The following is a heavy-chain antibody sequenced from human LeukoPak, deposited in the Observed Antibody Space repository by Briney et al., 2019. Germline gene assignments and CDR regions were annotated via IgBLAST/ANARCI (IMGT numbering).Heavy chain of an antibody. CDR1: GGTISNYV. Sequence: GASVKVSCKAAGGTISNYVINWVRQAPGQGLEWMGGIIPIFTTANYAQKFQGRVAITADESTSTAYMELSSLRSEDTAVYYCARGPQVGAFDLWGPGTMVTVS. D-gene: IGHD1-26*01. J-gene: IGHJ3*01. V-gene: IGHV1-69*13. CDR2: IIPIFTTA. CDR3: ARGPQVGAFDL.